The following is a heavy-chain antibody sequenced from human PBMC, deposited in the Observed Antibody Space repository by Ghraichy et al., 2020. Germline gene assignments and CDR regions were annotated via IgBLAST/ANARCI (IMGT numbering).Heavy chain of an antibody. J-gene: IGHJ6*02. D-gene: IGHD4/OR15-4a*01. CDR1: EFMFHTYT. Sequence: GSLRLSCAASEFMFHTYTMNWVRQAPGKGLEWVSVISTTGGNIYYADSVKGRFTISRDNAKNSLNLQMDSLRAEDTAVYYCARVPGYYNYYGMDVWGRGNTVTGPS. CDR3: ARVPGYYNYYGMDV. CDR2: ISTTGGNI. V-gene: IGHV3-21*06.